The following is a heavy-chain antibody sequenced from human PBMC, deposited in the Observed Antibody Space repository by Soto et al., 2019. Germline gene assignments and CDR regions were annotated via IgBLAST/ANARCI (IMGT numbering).Heavy chain of an antibody. CDR2: INPKTGGA. CDR1: GYTFTGYY. Sequence: QVHLVQSGAEVKKPGASVKVSCKASGYTFTGYYIHWVRQAPGQGLEWMGWINPKTGGANIAQKFQGWDNMTRDTSISTTYMELSNLRSNDTAVYYCARDYYDGSASYGIEFWGQGTMVTVAS. V-gene: IGHV1-2*04. D-gene: IGHD3-16*01. CDR3: ARDYYDGSASYGIEF. J-gene: IGHJ3*01.